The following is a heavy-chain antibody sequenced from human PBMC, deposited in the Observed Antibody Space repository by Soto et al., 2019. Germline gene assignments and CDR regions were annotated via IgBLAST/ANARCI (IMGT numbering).Heavy chain of an antibody. CDR1: GFTFSDPF. CDR3: AREFSVNDFTCDW. J-gene: IGHJ3*01. D-gene: IGHD1-1*01. CDR2: MTPSGSSR. Sequence: VQLVESGGDLVKPGGSLRLSCAASGFTFSDPFMSWIRQAPGTGLEWISYMTPSGSSRSYADSVKGRFTISRDNAKNSLYLIMNSLRGDDTDVYYCAREFSVNDFTCDWWGQGTMVTVSS. V-gene: IGHV3-11*01.